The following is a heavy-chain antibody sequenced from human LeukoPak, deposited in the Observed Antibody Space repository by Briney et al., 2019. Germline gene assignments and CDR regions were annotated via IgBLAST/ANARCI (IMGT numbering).Heavy chain of an antibody. J-gene: IGHJ4*02. D-gene: IGHD1-26*01. CDR3: AKDTSSGSYLVLADY. V-gene: IGHV3-23*01. CDR1: GFTFSSYA. Sequence: QTGGSLRLSCAASGFTFSSYAMSWVRQAPGKGLEWVSAISGSGGSTYYADSVKGRFTISRDNSKNTLYLQMNSLRAEGTAVYYCAKDTSSGSYLVLADYWGQGTLVTVSS. CDR2: ISGSGGST.